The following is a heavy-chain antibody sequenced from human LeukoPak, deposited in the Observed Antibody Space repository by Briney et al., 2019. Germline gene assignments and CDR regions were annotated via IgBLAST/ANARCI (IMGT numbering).Heavy chain of an antibody. CDR2: ISSSSSYI. Sequence: GGSLRLSCAASGFTFSSYSMNLVRQAPGKGLEWVSSISSSSSYIYYADSVKGRFTISRDNAKNSLYLQMNSLRAEDTAVYYCARELLWFGEDYYGMDVWGKGTTVTVSS. CDR1: GFTFSSYS. D-gene: IGHD3-10*01. CDR3: ARELLWFGEDYYGMDV. J-gene: IGHJ6*04. V-gene: IGHV3-21*01.